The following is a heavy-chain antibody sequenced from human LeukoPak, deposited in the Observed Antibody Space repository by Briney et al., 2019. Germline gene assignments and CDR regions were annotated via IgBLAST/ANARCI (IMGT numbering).Heavy chain of an antibody. Sequence: PSETLSLTCAVSGGSISSSNWWSWVRQPPGKGLEWIGEIYHSGSTNYNPSLKSRVTISVDKSKNQFSLKLSPVTAADTAVYYCAKEGVGEPSYWYLDLWGRGTLVTVSS. CDR2: IYHSGST. CDR1: GGSISSSNW. J-gene: IGHJ2*01. CDR3: AKEGVGEPSYWYLDL. D-gene: IGHD1-14*01. V-gene: IGHV4-4*02.